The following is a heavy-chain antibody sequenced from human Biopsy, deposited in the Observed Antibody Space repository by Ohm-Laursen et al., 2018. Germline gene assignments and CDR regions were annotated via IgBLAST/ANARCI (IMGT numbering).Heavy chain of an antibody. CDR2: LNPSGSTT. V-gene: IGHV1-46*01. D-gene: IGHD6-19*01. Sequence: ASVKASCKASGYSFTSYYMHWLRQAPGQGLEWMGMLNPSGSTTSYPQIFQGRVTMTRDTSKSTVYMELSSLRSADTAVYFCARNTGWYGDLYYFDYWGQGTLVTVSS. CDR1: GYSFTSYY. CDR3: ARNTGWYGDLYYFDY. J-gene: IGHJ4*02.